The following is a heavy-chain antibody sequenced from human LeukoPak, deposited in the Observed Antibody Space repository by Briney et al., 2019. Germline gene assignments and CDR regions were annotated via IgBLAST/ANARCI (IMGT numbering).Heavy chain of an antibody. Sequence: ASEKVSCKASGYTFSDYYLHWVRQAPGQGLEWMGWMNPNSGGTNYAQKFQGRITMTGDTSTAYLELSRLRSDDTAVYYCARDLGSTIIVGGDAFDLWGQGTMVTVSS. CDR2: MNPNSGGT. CDR3: ARDLGSTIIVGGDAFDL. CDR1: GYTFSDYY. V-gene: IGHV1-2*02. J-gene: IGHJ3*01. D-gene: IGHD3-22*01.